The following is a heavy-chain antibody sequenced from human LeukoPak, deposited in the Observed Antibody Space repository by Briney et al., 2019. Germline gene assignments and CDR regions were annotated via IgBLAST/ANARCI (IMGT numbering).Heavy chain of an antibody. CDR3: AFHYDILTGFDYFDY. V-gene: IGHV3-23*01. Sequence: PGGSLRLSCAASGFTFSSYARSWVRQAPGKGLEWVSAISGSGGSKYHADSVKGRFTISRDNSKNTLYLQMNSLRAEDTAVYYCAFHYDILTGFDYFDYWGQGTLVTVSS. CDR1: GFTFSSYA. CDR2: ISGSGGSK. D-gene: IGHD3-9*01. J-gene: IGHJ4*02.